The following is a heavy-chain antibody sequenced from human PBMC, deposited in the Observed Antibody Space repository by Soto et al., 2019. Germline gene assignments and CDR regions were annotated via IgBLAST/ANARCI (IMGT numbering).Heavy chain of an antibody. J-gene: IGHJ4*02. CDR1: GFSLDTSGVG. V-gene: IGHV2-5*02. D-gene: IGHD3-9*01. Sequence: QITLKESGPPLVKPTQTLTLTCTFSGFSLDTSGVGVGWIRQPPGKTLEWLALIYWDDDKRYSPAMNSRLTVTKATSKNQRVLRMTNVDPVDTATYYCAHIFDFDWVWAFEYWGQGALVTVSS. CDR2: IYWDDDK. CDR3: AHIFDFDWVWAFEY.